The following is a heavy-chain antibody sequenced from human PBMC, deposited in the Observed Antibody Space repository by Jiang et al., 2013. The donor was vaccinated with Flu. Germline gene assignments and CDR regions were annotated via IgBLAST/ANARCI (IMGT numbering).Heavy chain of an antibody. V-gene: IGHV3-72*01. CDR1: GFTFSDRY. Sequence: QLVESGGGLVQPGGSLRLSCATSGFTFSDRYMDWVRQAPGKGLEWLGRSRNKANSYTTEYAASVKGRFTISRDDSKNSLYLHMNSLNTEDTAVYYCVVLVTDTHAPYFDYWGQGTLVTVSS. CDR2: SRNKANSYTT. CDR3: VVLVTDTHAPYFDY. D-gene: IGHD2-21*02. J-gene: IGHJ4*02.